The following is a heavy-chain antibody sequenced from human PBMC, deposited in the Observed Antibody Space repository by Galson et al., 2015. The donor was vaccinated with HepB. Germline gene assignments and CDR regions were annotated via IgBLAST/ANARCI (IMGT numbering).Heavy chain of an antibody. D-gene: IGHD3-9*01. J-gene: IGHJ3*02. CDR2: IWYDGSQK. CDR1: GFTFSSYA. V-gene: IGHV3-33*08. Sequence: SLRLSCAASGFTFSSYAMHWVRQAPGKGLEWVAVIWYDGSQKYYPDSVKGRFTISRDNSKNTLFLQMNSLRGEDTAMYYCARGYDILTGTQEGAFDIWGQGTLVTVSS. CDR3: ARGYDILTGTQEGAFDI.